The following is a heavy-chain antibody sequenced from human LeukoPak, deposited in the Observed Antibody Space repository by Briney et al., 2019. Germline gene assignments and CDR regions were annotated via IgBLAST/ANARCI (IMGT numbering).Heavy chain of an antibody. J-gene: IGHJ4*02. CDR2: ISSSSSYT. D-gene: IGHD3-3*01. CDR3: ARGIFGVVITYFDY. V-gene: IGHV3-11*06. Sequence: GGSLRLSCAASGFTFSDNYMSWIRQAPGKGLEWVSYISSSSSYTNYADSVKGRFTISRDNAKNSLYLQMNSLRAEDTAVYYCARGIFGVVITYFDYWGQGTLVTVSS. CDR1: GFTFSDNY.